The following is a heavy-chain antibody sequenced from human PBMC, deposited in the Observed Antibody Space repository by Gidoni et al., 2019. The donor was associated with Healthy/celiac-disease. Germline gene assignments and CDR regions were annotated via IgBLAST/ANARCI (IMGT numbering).Heavy chain of an antibody. CDR1: GFTFSSYA. CDR3: AKVGVGATSSQDY. V-gene: IGHV3-23*01. CDR2: ISGSGGST. Sequence: EVQLLESGGGLVQPGGSLRLSCAASGFTFSSYAMSWVRQAPGKGLEWGSAISGSGGSTYDADSVKGRCTIARDNSKNTLYLQMNSLRAEDTGVYYCAKVGVGATSSQDYWGQGTLVTVSS. D-gene: IGHD1-26*01. J-gene: IGHJ4*02.